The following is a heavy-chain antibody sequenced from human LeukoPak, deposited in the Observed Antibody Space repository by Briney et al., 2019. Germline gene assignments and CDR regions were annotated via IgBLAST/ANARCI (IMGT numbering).Heavy chain of an antibody. CDR1: GYTFTGYY. J-gene: IGHJ5*02. CDR3: AREAGYSSSSLSFDP. CDR2: INPNSGGT. V-gene: IGHV1-2*02. Sequence: ASVKVSCKASGYTFTGYYMHWVRQAPGQGLEWMGWINPNSGGTNYAQKSQGRVTMTRDTSISTAYMELSRLRSDDTAVYYCAREAGYSSSSLSFDPWGQGTLVTVSS. D-gene: IGHD6-6*01.